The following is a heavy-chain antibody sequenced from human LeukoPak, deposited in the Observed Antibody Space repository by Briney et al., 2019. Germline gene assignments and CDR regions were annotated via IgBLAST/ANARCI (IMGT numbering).Heavy chain of an antibody. CDR2: IYWDDEK. CDR3: AHTRWTRGYFDY. J-gene: IGHJ4*02. CDR1: GFSLTTNEVA. V-gene: IGHV2-5*02. Sequence: SGPTLVKPTQTPTLTCTFSGFSLTTNEVAVGWIRQPPGKALEWLALIYWDDEKRYRPSLKDRLTITKDTSKNQVVLTMTNMDPVDTGTYYCAHTRWTRGYFDYWGQGTLVTVSS. D-gene: IGHD5-24*01.